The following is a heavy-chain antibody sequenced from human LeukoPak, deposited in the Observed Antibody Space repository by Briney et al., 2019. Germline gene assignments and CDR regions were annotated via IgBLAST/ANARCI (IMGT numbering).Heavy chain of an antibody. V-gene: IGHV3-48*01. Sequence: GGSLRLSCAASGFTFSSYSMNWVRQAPGKGLEWVSYISSSSSTIYYADSVKGRFTISRDNAKNSLYLQMNSLRAEDTAVYYCAKHISAARTYYYYYMDVWGKGTTVTVSS. CDR2: ISSSSSTI. CDR3: AKHISAARTYYYYYMDV. J-gene: IGHJ6*03. D-gene: IGHD2-21*01. CDR1: GFTFSSYS.